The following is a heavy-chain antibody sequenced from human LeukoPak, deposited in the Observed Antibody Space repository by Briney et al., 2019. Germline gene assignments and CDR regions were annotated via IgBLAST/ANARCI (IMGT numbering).Heavy chain of an antibody. CDR2: ISAYNGNT. CDR3: TRALGSDY. CDR1: GYTFTSYG. Sequence: ASVKVSCKASGYTFTSYGISWVRQAPGQGLEWMGWISAYNGNTNYAQKLQGRVTMTRDTSITTAYMELSSLRSDDTAMYYCTRALGSDYWGQGTLVTVSS. J-gene: IGHJ4*02. D-gene: IGHD1-26*01. V-gene: IGHV1-18*01.